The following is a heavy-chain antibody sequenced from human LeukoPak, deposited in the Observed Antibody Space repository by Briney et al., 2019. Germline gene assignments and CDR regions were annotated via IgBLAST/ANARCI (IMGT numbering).Heavy chain of an antibody. CDR1: GFTFSSYE. CDR2: ISSSGSTI. D-gene: IGHD3-9*01. CDR3: ARLDFDWLYKYNWFDP. J-gene: IGHJ5*02. V-gene: IGHV3-48*03. Sequence: GGSLRLSCAASGFTFSSYEMHWVRQASGKGLEWVSYISSSGSTIYYADSVKGRFTVSRDNAKNSLYLQMNSLRAEDTAVYYCARLDFDWLYKYNWFDPWGQGTLVTVSS.